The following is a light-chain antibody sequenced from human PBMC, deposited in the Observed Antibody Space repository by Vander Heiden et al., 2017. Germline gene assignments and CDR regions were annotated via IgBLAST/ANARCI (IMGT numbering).Light chain of an antibody. CDR1: QGISNY. J-gene: IGKJ1*01. CDR3: QKYNSAPWT. CDR2: AAS. V-gene: IGKV1-27*01. Sequence: DIQITQSPSSLSASVGDRDTITCRASQGISNYLAWYQQQPGKVPKLLIYAASTLQSGVPSRFSGSGSGTDFTLTISSLQPEDVATYYCQKYNSAPWTFGQGTKVEIK.